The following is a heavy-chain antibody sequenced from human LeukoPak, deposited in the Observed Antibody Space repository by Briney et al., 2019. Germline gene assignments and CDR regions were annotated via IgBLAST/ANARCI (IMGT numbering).Heavy chain of an antibody. D-gene: IGHD5-18*01. CDR1: GYTITSYA. CDR2: INAGNGNT. CDR3: ARARIQLWSRGGMDV. V-gene: IGHV1-3*01. J-gene: IGHJ6*02. Sequence: ASVKVSCKASGYTITSYAMHWVRQAPGQRLEWMGWINAGNGNTKYSQKFQGRVTITRDTSASTAYMELSSLRSEDTAVYYCARARIQLWSRGGMDVWGQGTTVTVSS.